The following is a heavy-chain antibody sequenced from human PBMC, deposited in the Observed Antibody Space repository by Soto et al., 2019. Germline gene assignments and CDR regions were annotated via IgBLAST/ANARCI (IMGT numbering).Heavy chain of an antibody. CDR3: AKDQVTMVRGVIIMLAPFDY. Sequence: LRLSCAASGFTFSSYAMSWVRQAPGKGLEWVSAISGSGGSTYYADSVKGRFTISRDNSKNTLYLQMNSLRAEDTAVYYCAKDQVTMVRGVIIMLAPFDYWGQGTLVTVSS. V-gene: IGHV3-23*01. CDR1: GFTFSSYA. CDR2: ISGSGGST. J-gene: IGHJ4*02. D-gene: IGHD3-10*01.